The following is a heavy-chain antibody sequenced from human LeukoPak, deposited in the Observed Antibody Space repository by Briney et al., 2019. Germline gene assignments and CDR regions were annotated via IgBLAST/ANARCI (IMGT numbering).Heavy chain of an antibody. CDR3: ARDNSVEDTAWWFDP. Sequence: GASVKVSCKASGGTFSSYAISWVRQAPGQGLEWMVIINPSGGSTSYAQKFQGRVTMTRDMSTSTDYMELSSLRSEDTAVYYCARDNSVEDTAWWFDPWGQGTLVTVSS. J-gene: IGHJ5*02. CDR1: GGTFSSYA. CDR2: INPSGGST. V-gene: IGHV1-46*01. D-gene: IGHD4-23*01.